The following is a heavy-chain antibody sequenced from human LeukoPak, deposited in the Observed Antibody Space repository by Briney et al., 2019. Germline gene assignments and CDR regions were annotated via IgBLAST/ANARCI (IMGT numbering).Heavy chain of an antibody. J-gene: IGHJ4*02. Sequence: GGSRRLSCAASGFNFSHYGMHWVRQTPGKGLEWVTVISYHGYNEYYTDSVKGRFTISRDNSKNTLYLQMNSLRSEDTAIYYCAKDHDILTGAFDFWGQGTLVTVSS. CDR3: AKDHDILTGAFDF. D-gene: IGHD3-9*01. CDR1: GFNFSHYG. V-gene: IGHV3-30*18. CDR2: ISYHGYNE.